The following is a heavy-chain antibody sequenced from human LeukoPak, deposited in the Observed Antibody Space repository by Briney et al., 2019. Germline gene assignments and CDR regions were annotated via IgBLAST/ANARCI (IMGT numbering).Heavy chain of an antibody. CDR1: GGSISSYY. V-gene: IGHV4-4*07. CDR3: ARMTMVRGATDY. D-gene: IGHD3-10*01. CDR2: IYTSGST. Sequence: SETLSLTCTVSGGSISSYYWSWIRQPAGKGLEWIGRIYTSGSTSYNPSLRSRVTMSVDTSKNQFSLKLSSVTAADTAVYYCARMTMVRGATDYWGQGTLVTVSS. J-gene: IGHJ4*02.